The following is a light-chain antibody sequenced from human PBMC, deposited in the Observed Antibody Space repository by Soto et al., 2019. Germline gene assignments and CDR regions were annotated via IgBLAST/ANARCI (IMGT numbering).Light chain of an antibody. V-gene: IGKV3-15*01. CDR1: QSVSSY. CDR3: QQYDNRPRT. CDR2: GAS. J-gene: IGKJ1*01. Sequence: EIVVYNARSNLPLSPWERATLSFRASQSVSSYLAWYQQKPGQAPRLLIHGASTMATGIPARFSGSRSGTEFTLTISCLQSEDFAFYYCQQYDNRPRTCGQGTKVDI.